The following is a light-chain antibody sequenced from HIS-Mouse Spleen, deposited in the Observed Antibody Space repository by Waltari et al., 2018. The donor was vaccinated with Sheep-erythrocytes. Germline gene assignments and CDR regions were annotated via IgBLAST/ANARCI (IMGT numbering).Light chain of an antibody. CDR2: DAS. CDR3: QQRSNWLT. Sequence: EIVLTQSPATLSSSPGERATLSCRASQSVSSYLAWYQQKPGQAPRLLIYDASNRATCIPARFSGSGSGTDFTLTISSLEPEDFAVYYCQQRSNWLTFGGGTKVEIK. CDR1: QSVSSY. V-gene: IGKV3-11*01. J-gene: IGKJ4*01.